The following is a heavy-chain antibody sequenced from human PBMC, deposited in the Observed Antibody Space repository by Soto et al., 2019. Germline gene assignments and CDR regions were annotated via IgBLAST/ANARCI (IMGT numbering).Heavy chain of an antibody. V-gene: IGHV6-1*01. CDR2: TYYRSKWYN. J-gene: IGHJ3*02. CDR3: ARDRTTYYYDSSGRHDAFDI. Sequence: SQTLSLTCAISGDSVSSNSAAWNWIRQSPSRGLEWLGRTYYRSKWYNDYAVSVKSRITINPDTSKNQFSLQLNSVTPEDTAVYYCARDRTTYYYDSSGRHDAFDIWGQGTMVTVSS. D-gene: IGHD3-22*01. CDR1: GDSVSSNSAA.